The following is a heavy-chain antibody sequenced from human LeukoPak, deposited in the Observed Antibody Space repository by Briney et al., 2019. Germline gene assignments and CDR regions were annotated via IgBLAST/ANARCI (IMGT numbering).Heavy chain of an antibody. D-gene: IGHD2-2*01. V-gene: IGHV3-74*01. CDR2: INTDGSST. CDR1: GFTFSSYW. Sequence: PGGSLRLSCAASGFTFSSYWMHWVRQAPGKGLVWVSRINTDGSSTTYADSVKGRFTISRENAKNTLYLQMNSLRAEDTAVYFCTRVGYCATTSCRTAFDIWGQGTMVTVSS. J-gene: IGHJ3*02. CDR3: TRVGYCATTSCRTAFDI.